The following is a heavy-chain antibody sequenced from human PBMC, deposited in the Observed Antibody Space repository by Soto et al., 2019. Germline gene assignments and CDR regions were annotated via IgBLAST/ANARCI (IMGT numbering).Heavy chain of an antibody. CDR2: ISAYNGNT. J-gene: IGHJ6*04. CDR1: GYTFTSYG. V-gene: IGHV1-18*01. D-gene: IGHD2-15*01. Sequence: ASVKVSCKASGYTFTSYGISWVRQAPGQGLEWMGWISAYNGNTNYAQKLQGRVTMTTDTSTSTAYMELRSLRSDDTAVYYCARDGFFCCSGCCAPATFYYYCGMDVWGKGTTVTVSS. CDR3: ARDGFFCCSGCCAPATFYYYCGMDV.